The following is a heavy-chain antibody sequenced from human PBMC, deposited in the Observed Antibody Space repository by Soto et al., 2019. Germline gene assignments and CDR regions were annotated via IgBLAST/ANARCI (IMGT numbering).Heavy chain of an antibody. Sequence: QITLKESGPTLVKPTQTLTLTCTFSGFSLSTSGVGVGWIRQPPGKALEWLALIYWDHDKRYSPSLKSRITTTKDTSENQLLLTMTKIDPVDTATNYCAHTAEGGSKEVVINYFDSSGQGTLVTDS. CDR3: AHTAEGGSKEVVINYFDS. CDR1: GFSLSTSGVG. CDR2: IYWDHDK. J-gene: IGHJ4*02. V-gene: IGHV2-5*02. D-gene: IGHD3-22*01.